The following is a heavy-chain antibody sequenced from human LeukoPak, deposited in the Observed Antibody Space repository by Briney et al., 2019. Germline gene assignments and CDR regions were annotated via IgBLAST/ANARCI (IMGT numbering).Heavy chain of an antibody. J-gene: IGHJ4*02. D-gene: IGHD3-3*01. Sequence: ASVKVSCKASGYTFTGYYMNWVRQAPGQGLEWVGWISPKSGGTNYAQKFQGRVTFTRDTSIDTAYLEPKNLKSDDTAVYYCARDPADHYDSWSGYALFDYWGQGTLVTVSS. V-gene: IGHV1-2*02. CDR3: ARDPADHYDSWSGYALFDY. CDR1: GYTFTGYY. CDR2: ISPKSGGT.